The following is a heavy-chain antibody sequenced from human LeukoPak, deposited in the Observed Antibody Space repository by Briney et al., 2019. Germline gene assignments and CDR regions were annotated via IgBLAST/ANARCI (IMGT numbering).Heavy chain of an antibody. V-gene: IGHV4-38-2*02. J-gene: IGHJ4*02. CDR3: ARDGGWRGYYFDY. D-gene: IGHD3-16*01. Sequence: SETLSLTCTVSGYSISSGYYWGWIRQPPGKGLEWIGSIYHSGSTYYNPSLKSRVTISVDTSKNQFSLKLSSVTAADTAVYYCARDGGWRGYYFDYWGQGTLVTVSS. CDR2: IYHSGST. CDR1: GYSISSGYY.